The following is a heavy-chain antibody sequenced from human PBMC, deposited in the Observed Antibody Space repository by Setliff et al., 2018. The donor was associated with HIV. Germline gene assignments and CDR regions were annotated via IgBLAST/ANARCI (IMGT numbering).Heavy chain of an antibody. J-gene: IGHJ4*02. CDR2: IIPIFGTA. D-gene: IGHD3-22*01. CDR1: GGTFSSYA. V-gene: IGHV1-69*13. Sequence: SVKVSCKASGGTFSSYAISWVRQAPGQGLEWMGGIIPIFGTANYAQKFQGRVTITADESTSTAYMELSSLRSEDTAVYYCAATYYYDSSGLHGFDYWGQGTLVTVST. CDR3: AATYYYDSSGLHGFDY.